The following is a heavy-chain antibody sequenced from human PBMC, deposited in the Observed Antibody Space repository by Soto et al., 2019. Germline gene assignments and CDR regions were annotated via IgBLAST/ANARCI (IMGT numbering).Heavy chain of an antibody. V-gene: IGHV4-34*01. J-gene: IGHJ4*02. CDR1: GGSFSGYY. CDR2: INHSGST. D-gene: IGHD1-26*01. CDR3: ARGIGGVINY. Sequence: SETLSLTCAVYGGSFSGYYWSWIRQPPGKGLEWIGEINHSGSTNYNPSLKSRVTISVDTSKNQFSQKLSSVTAADTAVYYCARGIGGVINYWGQGTLVTVSS.